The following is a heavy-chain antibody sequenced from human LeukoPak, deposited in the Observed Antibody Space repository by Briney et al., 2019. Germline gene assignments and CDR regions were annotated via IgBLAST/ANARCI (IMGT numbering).Heavy chain of an antibody. CDR3: ARDGRAGSLFAY. V-gene: IGHV4-59*01. CDR1: GGSISAYY. D-gene: IGHD6-19*01. CDR2: IYYSGST. J-gene: IGHJ4*02. Sequence: SETLSLTSNVSGGSISAYYWSWIRQPPGKGLEWIGYIYYSGSTNDNPSLKSRVTMSVDMSKNQFSLKLSSVTAADTAIYYCARDGRAGSLFAYWGQGTLVTVSS.